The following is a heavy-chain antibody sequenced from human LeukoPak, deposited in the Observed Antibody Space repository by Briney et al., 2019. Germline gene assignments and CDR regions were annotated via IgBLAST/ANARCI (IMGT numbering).Heavy chain of an antibody. CDR1: RYRCPGEW. V-gene: IGHV5-51*01. J-gene: IGHJ3*02. D-gene: IGHD3-10*01. Sequence: GESLKIPSKGSRYRCPGEWNGWVRQMPGKGLEWMGIIYPGDSDTRYSPSFQGQVTISADKSISTAYLQWSSLKASDTAMYYCARDYYGSGNDAFDIWGQGTMVTVSS. CDR2: IYPGDSDT. CDR3: ARDYYGSGNDAFDI.